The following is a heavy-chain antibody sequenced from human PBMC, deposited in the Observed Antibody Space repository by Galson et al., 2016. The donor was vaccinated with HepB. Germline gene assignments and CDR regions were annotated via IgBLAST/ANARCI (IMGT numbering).Heavy chain of an antibody. D-gene: IGHD1-1*01. V-gene: IGHV3-33*01. J-gene: IGHJ6*02. CDR3: ARDVRPRQPHYYGMDV. CDR1: GFPFSSYG. CDR2: IWYDGCNN. Sequence: SLRLSCAASGFPFSSYGMHWVRQAPGKGLEWVGSIWYDGCNNFYEDSVKGRFTISRDNSKNTLYPQMNSLRAEDTPVYYCARDVRPRQPHYYGMDVWGQGTTVTVSS.